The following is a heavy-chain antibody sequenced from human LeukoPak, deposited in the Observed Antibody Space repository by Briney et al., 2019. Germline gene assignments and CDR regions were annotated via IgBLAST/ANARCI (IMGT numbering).Heavy chain of an antibody. J-gene: IGHJ5*01. V-gene: IGHV4-4*07. CDR1: GASISSYY. CDR2: VYSSGST. CDR3: ARDPDGYNWFDS. Sequence: SETLSLTCTVSGASISSYYWSRIRQPAGKGLEWIGRVYSSGSTSYNPSLKSRVTMSEDTSKNQFSLKLRSVTAADTAVYYCARDPDGYNWFDSWGQGTQVTVST. D-gene: IGHD1-14*01.